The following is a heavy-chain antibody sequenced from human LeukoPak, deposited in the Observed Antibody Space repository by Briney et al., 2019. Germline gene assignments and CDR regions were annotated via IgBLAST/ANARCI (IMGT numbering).Heavy chain of an antibody. CDR3: AKKWGVGTTTLDYFDY. Sequence: PGGSLRLSCAASGFTFSSYSMNWVRQAPGKGLEWVSSISSSSSYIYYADSVKGRFTISRDNSKNTLYLQMNSLTDEDTAVYYCAKKWGVGTTTLDYFDYWGQGTLVTVSS. D-gene: IGHD1-26*01. J-gene: IGHJ4*02. CDR2: ISSSSSYI. CDR1: GFTFSSYS. V-gene: IGHV3-21*04.